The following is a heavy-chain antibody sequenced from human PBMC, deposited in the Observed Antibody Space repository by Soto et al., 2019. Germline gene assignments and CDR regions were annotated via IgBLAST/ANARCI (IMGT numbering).Heavy chain of an antibody. Sequence: PSETLSLTCTVSGGSVSSGDYYWSWIRQPPGKGLEWIGYIYYSGSTNYNPSLKSRVSISLDTSKNQFSLRLTSVTAADTAVYYCARIPVDTYMINWFDPWGRGTRVTVSS. CDR3: ARIPVDTYMINWFDP. CDR2: IYYSGST. V-gene: IGHV4-61*08. J-gene: IGHJ5*02. D-gene: IGHD5-18*01. CDR1: GGSVSSGDYY.